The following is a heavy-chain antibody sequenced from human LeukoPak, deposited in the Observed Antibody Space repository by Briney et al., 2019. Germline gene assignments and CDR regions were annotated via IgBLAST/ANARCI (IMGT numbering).Heavy chain of an antibody. V-gene: IGHV1-18*01. CDR2: ISAYNGNT. CDR3: ARDHPTYYYDSSGGYYYYYYGMDV. D-gene: IGHD3-22*01. CDR1: GYTFTSYG. Sequence: GASVKVSCEASGYTFTSYGISWVRQAPGQGLEWMGWISAYNGNTNYAQKLQGRVTMTTDTSTSTAYMELRSLRSDDTAVYYCARDHPTYYYDSSGGYYYYYYGMDVWGQGTTVTVSS. J-gene: IGHJ6*02.